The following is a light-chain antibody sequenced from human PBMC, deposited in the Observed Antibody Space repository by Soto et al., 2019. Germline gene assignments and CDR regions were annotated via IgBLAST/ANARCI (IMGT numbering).Light chain of an antibody. CDR3: QSYDSSLSGYV. V-gene: IGLV1-40*01. CDR2: GNY. J-gene: IGLJ1*01. Sequence: QSVLTQPPSVSGAPGQRVTISCTGSRSNIGARYEVHWYQQLPGTAPKLLTYGNYNRPSGVPDRFSGSKSGTSASLAITGLQAEDEADYYCQSYDSSLSGYVFGTGTKLTVL. CDR1: RSNIGARYE.